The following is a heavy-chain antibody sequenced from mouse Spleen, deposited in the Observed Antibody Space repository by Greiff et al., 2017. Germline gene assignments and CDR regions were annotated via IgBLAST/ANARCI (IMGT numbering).Heavy chain of an antibody. D-gene: IGHD2-4*01. CDR1: GFTFSSFG. CDR3: ARSLYDYGYWYFDV. J-gene: IGHJ1*01. CDR2: ISSGSSTI. Sequence: DVQLQESGGGLVQPGGSRKLSCAASGFTFSSFGMHWVRQAPEKGLEWVAYISSGSSTIYYADTVKGRFTISRDNPKNTLFLQMTSLRSEDTAMYYCARSLYDYGYWYFDVWGAGTTVTVSS. V-gene: IGHV5-17*02.